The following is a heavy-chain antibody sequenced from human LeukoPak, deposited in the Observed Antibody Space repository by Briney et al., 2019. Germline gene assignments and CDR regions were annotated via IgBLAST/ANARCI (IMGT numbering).Heavy chain of an antibody. V-gene: IGHV3-23*01. Sequence: PGRSLRLSCSMSGFTLSHYAMSWVRQAPGKWLEWVSTIVGGGSTDYTDSVKGRFTISRDNSKNTLYLQMSSLGAEDTAVYYCAKGHRYCTSGNCNSAIDYWGQGTLVTVSS. D-gene: IGHD2-15*01. CDR2: IVGGGST. J-gene: IGHJ4*02. CDR3: AKGHRYCTSGNCNSAIDY. CDR1: GFTLSHYA.